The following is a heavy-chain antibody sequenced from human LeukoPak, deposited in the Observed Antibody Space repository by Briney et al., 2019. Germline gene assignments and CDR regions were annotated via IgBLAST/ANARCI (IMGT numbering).Heavy chain of an antibody. D-gene: IGHD3-10*01. Sequence: GGSLRLSCAASGFTFSSYGMSWVRQAPGKGLEWVAVISYDGSNKYYADSVKGRFTISRDNSKNTLYLQMNSLRAEDTAVYYCAKRGYYGSGSYYLYYYYYMDVWGKGTTVTVSS. CDR3: AKRGYYGSGSYYLYYYYYMDV. V-gene: IGHV3-30*18. J-gene: IGHJ6*03. CDR2: ISYDGSNK. CDR1: GFTFSSYG.